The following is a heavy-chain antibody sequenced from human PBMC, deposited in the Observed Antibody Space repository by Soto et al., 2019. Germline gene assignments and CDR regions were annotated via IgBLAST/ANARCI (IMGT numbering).Heavy chain of an antibody. CDR1: GFTFSSYG. CDR2: ISYDGSNK. Sequence: QVQLVESGGGVVQPGRSLRLSCAASGFTFSSYGMHWVRQAPGKGLEWVAVISYDGSNKYYADSVKGRFTISRDNSKNTLYLQMNSLRADDTAVYYCAKAAHWSLYFTHHWGQGTLVTVSS. D-gene: IGHD3-9*01. CDR3: AKAAHWSLYFTHH. J-gene: IGHJ1*01. V-gene: IGHV3-30*18.